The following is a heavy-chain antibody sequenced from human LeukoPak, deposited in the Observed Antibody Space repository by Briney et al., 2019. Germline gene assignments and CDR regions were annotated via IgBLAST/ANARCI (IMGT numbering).Heavy chain of an antibody. D-gene: IGHD3-10*01. J-gene: IGHJ4*02. Sequence: ASVKVSCKVSGYTLTELSMHWVRQAPGKGLEWMGWISAYNGNTNYAQKLQGRVTMTTDTSTSTAYMEMRSLRSDDTAVYYCARGDRPYYYGSGSYSVDYWGQGTLVTVSS. CDR3: ARGDRPYYYGSGSYSVDY. V-gene: IGHV1-18*01. CDR1: GYTLTELS. CDR2: ISAYNGNT.